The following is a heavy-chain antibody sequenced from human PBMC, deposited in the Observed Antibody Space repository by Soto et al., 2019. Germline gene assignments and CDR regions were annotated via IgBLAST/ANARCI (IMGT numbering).Heavy chain of an antibody. V-gene: IGHV3-23*01. J-gene: IGHJ4*02. CDR1: AFTFSTYA. Sequence: GGSLRLSCAASAFTFSTYAMSWVRQAPGKGLEWVSAISGTGGSTYYADSGKGRFTISRDNSKNTLYLQMNSLRAEDTALYYCAKDVTYYYDAAGSNYFDYWGQGTLVTVSS. CDR3: AKDVTYYYDAAGSNYFDY. CDR2: ISGTGGST. D-gene: IGHD3-22*01.